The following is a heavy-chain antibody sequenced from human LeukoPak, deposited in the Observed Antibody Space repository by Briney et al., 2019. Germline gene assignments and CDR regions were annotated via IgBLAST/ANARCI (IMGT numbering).Heavy chain of an antibody. J-gene: IGHJ4*02. CDR2: IYYSGST. Sequence: SETLSLTCTVSGGSISSSSYYWGWIRQPPGKGLEWIGSIYYSGSTYYNPSLKSRVTISVDTSKNQFSLKLSSVTAADTAVYYCAGFTTKQFDYWGQGTLVTVSS. D-gene: IGHD4-17*01. V-gene: IGHV4-39*07. CDR3: AGFTTKQFDY. CDR1: GGSISSSSYY.